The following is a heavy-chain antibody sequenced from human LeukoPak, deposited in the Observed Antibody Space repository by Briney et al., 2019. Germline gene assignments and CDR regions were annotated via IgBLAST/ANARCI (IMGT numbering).Heavy chain of an antibody. D-gene: IGHD3-10*01. Sequence: GGSLRLSCAASGFIFSSYAMSWVRQAPGKGLEWVANINQDGSAKRYVDSVKGRFTITRDNAKNSLDLQMNSLRVEDTAVYYCARGTGVDYWGQGTLVSVSS. V-gene: IGHV3-7*01. CDR1: GFIFSSYA. CDR2: INQDGSAK. CDR3: ARGTGVDY. J-gene: IGHJ4*02.